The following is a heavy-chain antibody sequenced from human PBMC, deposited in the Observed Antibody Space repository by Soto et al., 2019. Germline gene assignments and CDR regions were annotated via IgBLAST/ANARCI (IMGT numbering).Heavy chain of an antibody. D-gene: IGHD6-13*01. CDR1: GFTFTTYA. CDR2: INADNGNT. CDR3: ARGSSWPRSTFDF. Sequence: ASVKVSCKTSGFTFTTYAIHWVRQAPGQRLEWMGWINADNGNTLYSETFAGRVTITRDTPASTAYMELSRLKSEDTAVYFCARGSSWPRSTFDFWGQGTMVTVSS. J-gene: IGHJ3*01. V-gene: IGHV1-3*01.